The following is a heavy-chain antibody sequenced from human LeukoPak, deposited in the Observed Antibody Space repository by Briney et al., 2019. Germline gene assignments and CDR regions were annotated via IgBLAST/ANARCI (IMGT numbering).Heavy chain of an antibody. D-gene: IGHD4-17*01. CDR1: GGSISSSSYY. CDR2: IYYSGST. V-gene: IGHV4-39*01. J-gene: IGHJ4*02. CDR3: ARLGGYGDYEPFDY. Sequence: KPSETLSLTCTVSGGSISSSSYYWGWIRQPPGKGLEWIGSIYYSGSTYYNPSLKSRVTISVDTSKNQFSLKLSSVTAADTAVYYCARLGGYGDYEPFDYWGQGTLVTVSS.